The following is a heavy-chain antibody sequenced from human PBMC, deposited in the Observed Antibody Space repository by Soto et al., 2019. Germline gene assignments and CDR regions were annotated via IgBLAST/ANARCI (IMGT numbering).Heavy chain of an antibody. J-gene: IGHJ6*02. CDR2: ISGSGGST. V-gene: IGHV3-23*01. CDR1: GFTFSSYA. Sequence: PGGSLRLSCAASGFTFSSYAMSWVRQAPGKGLEWVSAISGSGGSTYYADSVKGRFTISRDNSKNTLYLQMNSLRAEDTAVYYCAKGLSGYSLYGMDVWGQGTTVTVS. CDR3: AKGLSGYSLYGMDV. D-gene: IGHD3-3*01.